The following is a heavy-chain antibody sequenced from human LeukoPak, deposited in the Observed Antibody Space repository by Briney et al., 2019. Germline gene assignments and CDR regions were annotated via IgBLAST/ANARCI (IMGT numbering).Heavy chain of an antibody. J-gene: IGHJ6*02. V-gene: IGHV3-7*03. CDR2: IKQDGSEK. Sequence: GGSLRLSCVASGFSFNNYRMTWVRQAPGKGLEWVANIKQDGSEKQYVDSVKGRFAISRDNAKKSLYLQINTLRAEDTALYHCARNNGMDVWGQGTTVIVSS. CDR3: ARNNGMDV. CDR1: GFSFNNYR.